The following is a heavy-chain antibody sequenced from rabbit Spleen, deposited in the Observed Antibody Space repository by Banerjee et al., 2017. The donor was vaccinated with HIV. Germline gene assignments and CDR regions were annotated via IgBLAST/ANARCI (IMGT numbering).Heavy chain of an antibody. CDR1: GFSLSSGYY. V-gene: IGHV1S45*01. J-gene: IGHJ4*01. D-gene: IGHD4-2*01. CDR3: VRVDYDSNSWAL. CDR2: IATGSGST. Sequence: QEQLKESGGDLVKPGGSLALTCKASGFSLSSGYYMCWVRQAPGKGLEWIGCIATGSGSTYYANWAKGRFTISKTSSTTVTLQMTSLTAADTATYFCVRVDYDSNSWALWGQGTLVTVS.